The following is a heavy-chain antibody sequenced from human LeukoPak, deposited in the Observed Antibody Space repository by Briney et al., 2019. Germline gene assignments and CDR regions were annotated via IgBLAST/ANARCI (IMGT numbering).Heavy chain of an antibody. D-gene: IGHD5-24*01. CDR2: ISGSGGST. CDR1: GFTFSSYV. Sequence: AGGSLRLSCAASGFTFSSYVMSLVRQAPGKGLEWVSAISGSGGSTYYADSVKGRFSISRDNFKNTLYLQMSRLRAEDTAVYYCAKGGDGYNKGTFDYWGQGTLVTVSS. CDR3: AKGGDGYNKGTFDY. V-gene: IGHV3-23*01. J-gene: IGHJ4*02.